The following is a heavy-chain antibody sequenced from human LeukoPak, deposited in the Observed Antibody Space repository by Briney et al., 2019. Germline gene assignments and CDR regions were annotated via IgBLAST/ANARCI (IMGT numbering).Heavy chain of an antibody. J-gene: IGHJ6*02. Sequence: PSETLSLTCAVYGGSFSGYYWSWIRQPPGKGLEWIGEINHSGSTNYNPSLKSRVTISVDTSKNQFSLKLSSVTAADTAVYYCARGGSSGWYGTRYYYYGMDVWGQGTTVTVSS. D-gene: IGHD6-19*01. CDR1: GGSFSGYY. CDR3: ARGGSSGWYGTRYYYYGMDV. V-gene: IGHV4-34*01. CDR2: INHSGST.